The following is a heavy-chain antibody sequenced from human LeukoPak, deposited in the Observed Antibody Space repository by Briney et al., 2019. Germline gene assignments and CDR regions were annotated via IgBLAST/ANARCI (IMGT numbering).Heavy chain of an antibody. D-gene: IGHD3-22*01. CDR1: GYTVTSYY. CDR3: AREYYYDSSGYPDAFDI. J-gene: IGHJ3*02. Sequence: ASVTVSCKASGYTVTSYYMHWVRQAPGQGLEWMGIINHSGGSTSYAQKFQGRVTMTRDTSTSTVYMELSSLRSEDTAVYYCAREYYYDSSGYPDAFDIWGQGTMVTVSS. CDR2: INHSGGST. V-gene: IGHV1-46*01.